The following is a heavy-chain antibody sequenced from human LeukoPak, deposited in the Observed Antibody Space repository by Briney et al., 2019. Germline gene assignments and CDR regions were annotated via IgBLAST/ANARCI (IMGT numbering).Heavy chain of an antibody. V-gene: IGHV1-2*02. CDR3: ARVRLRVGATRLIDY. CDR2: INPDSGGT. CDR1: GYTFTDYY. Sequence: ASVKVSCKASGYTFTDYYMHRVRQAPGQGLEWMGWINPDSGGTNYAQNFQGRVTMTRDTSISTAYMELSRLRSDDTAVYYCARVRLRVGATRLIDYWGQGTLVTVSS. D-gene: IGHD1-26*01. J-gene: IGHJ4*02.